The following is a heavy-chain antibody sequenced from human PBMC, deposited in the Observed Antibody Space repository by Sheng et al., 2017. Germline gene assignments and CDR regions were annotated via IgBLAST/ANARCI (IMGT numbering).Heavy chain of an antibody. V-gene: IGHV4-61*09. Sequence: QVQLQESGPGLVKPSQTLSLTCTVSGGSISSGSYYWSWIRQPAGKGLEWIGHIYTSGSTNYNPSLKSRVTISVDTSKNQXSLKLSSVTAADTAVYYCARGQWLTYYWGQGNPGHRLL. CDR1: GGSISSGSYY. J-gene: IGHJ4*02. CDR2: IYTSGST. D-gene: IGHD6-19*01. CDR3: ARGQWLTYY.